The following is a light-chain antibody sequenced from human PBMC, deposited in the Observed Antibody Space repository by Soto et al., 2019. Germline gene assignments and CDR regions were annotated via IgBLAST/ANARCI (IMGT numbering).Light chain of an antibody. CDR2: DVS. J-gene: IGLJ1*01. Sequence: QSVLTQPASVSGSPGQSITISCTGTSSDVGGYNYVSWYQQHPGKAPKLMIYDVSDRPSGVSNRFSGSKSGNTASLTISGLQAEDEADYYCSSNTSSSTYVSGTGTKVTVL. V-gene: IGLV2-14*01. CDR1: SSDVGGYNY. CDR3: SSNTSSSTYV.